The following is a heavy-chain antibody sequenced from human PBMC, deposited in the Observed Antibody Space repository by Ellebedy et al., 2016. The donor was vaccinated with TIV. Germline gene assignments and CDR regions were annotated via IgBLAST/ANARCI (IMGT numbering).Heavy chain of an antibody. CDR1: GGSISSGDYY. D-gene: IGHD3-10*01. CDR2: IYYSGST. V-gene: IGHV4-30-4*01. Sequence: SETLSLXXTVSGGSISSGDYYWSWIRQPPGKGLEWIGYIYYSGSTYYNPSLKSRVTISVDTSKNQFSLKLSSVTAADTAVYYCAREAPLLWFGELKRRNDAFDIWGQGTMVTVSS. J-gene: IGHJ3*02. CDR3: AREAPLLWFGELKRRNDAFDI.